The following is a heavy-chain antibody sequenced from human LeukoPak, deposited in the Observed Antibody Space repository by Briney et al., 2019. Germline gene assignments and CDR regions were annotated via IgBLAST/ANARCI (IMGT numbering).Heavy chain of an antibody. J-gene: IGHJ4*02. Sequence: GGSLRLSCAAYGFTFSSYAMHWVRQAPGKGLEWVAVISYDGSNKNYADSVKGRFTISRDNSKNTLYLQMNSLRAEDTAVYYCARGALTQNAFDYWGQGTLVTVSS. CDR2: ISYDGSNK. CDR1: GFTFSSYA. CDR3: ARGALTQNAFDY. V-gene: IGHV3-30-3*01. D-gene: IGHD4-23*01.